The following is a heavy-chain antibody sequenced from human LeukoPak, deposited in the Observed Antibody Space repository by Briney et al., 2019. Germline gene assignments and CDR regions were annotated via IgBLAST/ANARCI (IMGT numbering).Heavy chain of an antibody. D-gene: IGHD1-7*01. CDR1: GFTFSSYT. CDR2: ISSSSSYI. Sequence: GGSLRLSGAASGFTFSSYTMNWVRQAPGKGLEWVSSISSSSSYIYYADSVKGRFTISRDNAKNSLYLQMNSLRAEDTAVYYCARDAPRVTGTTDYWGQGTLVTVSS. CDR3: ARDAPRVTGTTDY. J-gene: IGHJ4*02. V-gene: IGHV3-21*01.